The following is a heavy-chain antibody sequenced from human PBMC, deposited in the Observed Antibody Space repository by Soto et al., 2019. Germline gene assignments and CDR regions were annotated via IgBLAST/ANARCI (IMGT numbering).Heavy chain of an antibody. J-gene: IGHJ6*02. D-gene: IGHD3-22*01. CDR3: AKDRTLRGYYDSSGPKPYYYGMDV. Sequence: GGSLRLSCAASGFTFSSYGMHWVRQAPGKGLEWVAVISYDGSNKYYADSVKGRFTISRDNSKNTLYLQMNSLRAEDTAVYYCAKDRTLRGYYDSSGPKPYYYGMDVWGQGTTVTVSS. CDR2: ISYDGSNK. CDR1: GFTFSSYG. V-gene: IGHV3-30*18.